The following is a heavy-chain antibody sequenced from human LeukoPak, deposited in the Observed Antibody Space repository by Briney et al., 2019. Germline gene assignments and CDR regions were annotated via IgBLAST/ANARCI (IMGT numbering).Heavy chain of an antibody. Sequence: SETLSLTCAVYGGSFSGYYWSWIRQPPGKGLEWIGEINHSRSTNYNPSLTSRVTISVDTSKNQFSLKLSSVTAADTAVYYCARAKGTYYYGSGSAYYYYGMDVWGKGTTVTVSS. CDR2: INHSRST. V-gene: IGHV4-34*01. D-gene: IGHD3-10*01. CDR1: GGSFSGYY. J-gene: IGHJ6*04. CDR3: ARAKGTYYYGSGSAYYYYGMDV.